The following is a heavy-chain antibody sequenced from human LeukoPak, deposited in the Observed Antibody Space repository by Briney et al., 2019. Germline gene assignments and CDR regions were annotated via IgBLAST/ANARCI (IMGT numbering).Heavy chain of an antibody. V-gene: IGHV4-59*01. J-gene: IGHJ6*03. CDR2: IYSSGST. D-gene: IGHD3-22*01. CDR1: GGSINYYY. Sequence: PSETLSLTCTVSGGSINYYYWSWIRQPPGKGLEYIGYIYSSGSTNYNPSLKSRVTMSVDTSKNQFSLKLSSVTAADTAVYYCARDSRYSDTSGYYYSHYYRDVWGKGTTVTVSS. CDR3: ARDSRYSDTSGYYYSHYYRDV.